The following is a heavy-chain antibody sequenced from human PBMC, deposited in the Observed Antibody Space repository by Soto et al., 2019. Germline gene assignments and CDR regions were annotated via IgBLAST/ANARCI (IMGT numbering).Heavy chain of an antibody. CDR3: ARRWDGDYYFDY. V-gene: IGHV1-69*01. CDR2: IIPIFGTA. Sequence: QVQLVQSGAEVKKPGSSVKVSCKASGGTFSSYAISWVRQASGQGLEWMGGIIPIFGTANYAQKFQGRVTITAYESTSTAYMELSSLRSEDTAVYFCARRWDGDYYFDYWGQGTLVTVSS. D-gene: IGHD4-17*01. CDR1: GGTFSSYA. J-gene: IGHJ4*02.